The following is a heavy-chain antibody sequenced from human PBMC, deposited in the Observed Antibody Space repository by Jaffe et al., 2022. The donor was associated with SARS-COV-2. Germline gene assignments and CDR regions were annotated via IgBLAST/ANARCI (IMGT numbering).Heavy chain of an antibody. CDR2: IRSKAYGGTT. CDR3: TTGSGPTYYYYMDV. V-gene: IGHV3-49*03. D-gene: IGHD3-10*01. Sequence: EVQLVESGGGLVQPGRSLRLSCTASGFTFGDYAMSWFRQAPGKGLEWVGFIRSKAYGGTTEYAASVKGRFTISRDDSKSIAYLQMNSLKTEDTAVYYCTTGSGPTYYYYMDVWGKGTTVTVSS. J-gene: IGHJ6*03. CDR1: GFTFGDYA.